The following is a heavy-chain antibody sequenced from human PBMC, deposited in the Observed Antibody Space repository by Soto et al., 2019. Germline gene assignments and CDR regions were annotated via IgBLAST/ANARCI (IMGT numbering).Heavy chain of an antibody. CDR2: IWYDGSNK. Sequence: PGGSLRLSCAASGFTFSSYGMHWVRQAPGKGLEWVAVIWYDGSNKYYADSVKGRFTISRDNSKNTLYLQMNSLRAEDTAVYYCARDWVDCSSTSCYALYYYYMDVWGKGTTVTVSS. V-gene: IGHV3-33*01. J-gene: IGHJ6*03. CDR3: ARDWVDCSSTSCYALYYYYMDV. CDR1: GFTFSSYG. D-gene: IGHD2-2*01.